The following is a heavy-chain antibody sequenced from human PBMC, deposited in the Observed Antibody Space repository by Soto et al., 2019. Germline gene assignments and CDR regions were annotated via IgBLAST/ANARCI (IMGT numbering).Heavy chain of an antibody. D-gene: IGHD1-7*01. J-gene: IGHJ4*02. Sequence: GGSLRLSCAASGFTFSSYAMHWVRQAPGKGLEWVAVISYDGSNKYYADSVKGRFTISRDNSKNTLYLQMNSLRAEDTAVYYCARGALELRYGLTLYYFDYWGQGTLVTVSS. CDR3: ARGALELRYGLTLYYFDY. V-gene: IGHV3-30-3*01. CDR2: ISYDGSNK. CDR1: GFTFSSYA.